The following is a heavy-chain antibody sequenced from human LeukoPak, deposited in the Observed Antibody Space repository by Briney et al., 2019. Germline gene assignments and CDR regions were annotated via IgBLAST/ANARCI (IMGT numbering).Heavy chain of an antibody. CDR3: AKHYTGSSYNRGCDC. Sequence: SETLSLTCTVSGGSISSYYWSWIRQPPGKGLEWIGYIYYSGSTNYNPSLKSRVTISVDTSNDQFSLKLSSVTAADTAVYYCAKHYTGSSYNRGCDCWGQGTQVTVSS. CDR1: GGSISSYY. D-gene: IGHD3-10*01. J-gene: IGHJ4*02. V-gene: IGHV4-59*08. CDR2: IYYSGST.